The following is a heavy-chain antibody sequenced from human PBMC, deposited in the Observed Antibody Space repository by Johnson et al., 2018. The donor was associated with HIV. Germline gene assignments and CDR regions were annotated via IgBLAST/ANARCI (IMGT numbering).Heavy chain of an antibody. D-gene: IGHD6-13*01. CDR3: ARLYASSWIEAFDM. J-gene: IGHJ3*02. CDR1: GFTFSSYA. V-gene: IGHV3-30*04. CDR2: ISYDGSNK. Sequence: VQLVESGGGVVQPGRSLRLSCAASGFTFSSYAMHWVRQAPGKGLEWVAVISYDGSNKYYADSVKGRFTISRDNSKNMLFLQMNSLRAEDTAVYFCARLYASSWIEAFDMWGQGTMVTVSS.